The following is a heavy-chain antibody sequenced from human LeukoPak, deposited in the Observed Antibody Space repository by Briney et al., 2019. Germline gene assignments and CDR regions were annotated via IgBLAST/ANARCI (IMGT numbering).Heavy chain of an antibody. V-gene: IGHV3-53*01. J-gene: IGHJ5*02. Sequence: GGSLRLSCAASGLTGSHNYVSWVRQAPGKGLEWVSAIHTSGDTCYADSVKGRFTISRDTSRNTLYLQINSLRVEDTAVYYCIVFGDSNHWGQGTLVTVSS. CDR1: GLTGSHNY. CDR2: IHTSGDT. D-gene: IGHD4-17*01. CDR3: IVFGDSNH.